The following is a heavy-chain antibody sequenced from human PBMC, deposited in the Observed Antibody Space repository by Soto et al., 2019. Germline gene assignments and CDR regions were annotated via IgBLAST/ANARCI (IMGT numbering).Heavy chain of an antibody. CDR1: GYAFTTYG. V-gene: IGHV1-18*03. Sequence: QVHLVQSGAEVKKPGASVKVSCKGSGYAFTTYGITWVRQAPGQGLEWMGWISAHSGNKNYAQKLQGRVTVTRDTSTSTAYMELRSLGSDDMSVYYCARGRYGDYWGQGALVTVSS. D-gene: IGHD1-1*01. CDR2: ISAHSGNK. J-gene: IGHJ4*02. CDR3: ARGRYGDY.